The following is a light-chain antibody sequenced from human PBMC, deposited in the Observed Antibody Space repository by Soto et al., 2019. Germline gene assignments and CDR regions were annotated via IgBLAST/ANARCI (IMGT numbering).Light chain of an antibody. V-gene: IGKV3-11*01. CDR3: QQRSHWPVT. Sequence: EIVLTQSPATLSLSPGERATLSCRASQSVSSYLAWYQQKPGQAPRLLFYDTSSRATGIPARFSGSGSGTDFTLTISSLEPEDFAVYYCQQRSHWPVTFGQGTKVEIK. CDR1: QSVSSY. J-gene: IGKJ1*01. CDR2: DTS.